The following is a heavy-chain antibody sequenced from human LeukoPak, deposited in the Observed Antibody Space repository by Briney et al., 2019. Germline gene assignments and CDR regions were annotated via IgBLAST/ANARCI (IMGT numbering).Heavy chain of an antibody. V-gene: IGHV4-4*07. Sequence: PSETLSLTCTISGDSISGSYWCWLRLPPAKALEWIARTYSSGRTNYNPALKGRVTMSVDTSKNEFSLKLTSVTAADTAVFYCARERGTIMNVGGPTRFDPWGQGILVIVSS. J-gene: IGHJ5*02. CDR3: ARERGTIMNVGGPTRFDP. CDR1: GDSISGSY. D-gene: IGHD3/OR15-3a*01. CDR2: TYSSGRT.